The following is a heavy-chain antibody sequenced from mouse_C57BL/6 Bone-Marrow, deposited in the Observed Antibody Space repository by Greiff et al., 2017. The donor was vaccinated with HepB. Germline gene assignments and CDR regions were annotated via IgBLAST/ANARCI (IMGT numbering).Heavy chain of an antibody. J-gene: IGHJ2*01. V-gene: IGHV14-4*01. CDR3: TPYSSGYDY. CDR2: IDPENGDT. D-gene: IGHD3-2*02. Sequence: EVQLQQSGAELVRPGASVKLSCTASGFNIKDDYMHWVKQRPEQGLEWIGWIDPENGDTEYASKFQGKATITADTSSNTAYLHLSSLTSEDTAVYYCTPYSSGYDYWGQGTTLTVSA. CDR1: GFNIKDDY.